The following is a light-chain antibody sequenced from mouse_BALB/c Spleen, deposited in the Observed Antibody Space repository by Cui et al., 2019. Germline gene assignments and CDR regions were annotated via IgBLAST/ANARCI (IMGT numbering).Light chain of an antibody. CDR2: LTS. CDR3: QQWSSNPLT. J-gene: IGKJ5*01. Sequence: QIVLTQSPALMSASLGEKVTMTCSASSSVSYMYWYQQKPRSSPKPWIYLTSNLASGVPARFSGSGSGTSYSLTISSMEAEDAATYYCQQWSSNPLTFGAGTKLELK. CDR1: SSVSY. V-gene: IGKV4-68*01.